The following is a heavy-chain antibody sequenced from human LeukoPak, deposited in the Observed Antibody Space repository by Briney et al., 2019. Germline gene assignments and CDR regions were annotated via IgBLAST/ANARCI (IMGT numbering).Heavy chain of an antibody. D-gene: IGHD2/OR15-2a*01. J-gene: IGHJ4*02. V-gene: IGHV5-51*01. CDR1: GYSFATYW. CDR3: ATINHPTSLLY. CDR2: VYAGDSDT. Sequence: GESLKISCKGSGYSFATYWIGWVRQVPGRGLEWMGIVYAGDSDTKYSPSFQGHVTVSADKSINTAYLQWSSLKASDTAIYYCATINHPTSLLYWGQGTPVIVSS.